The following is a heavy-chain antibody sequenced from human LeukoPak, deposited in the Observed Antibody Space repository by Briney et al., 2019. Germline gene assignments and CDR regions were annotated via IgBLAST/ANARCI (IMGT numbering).Heavy chain of an antibody. CDR3: ARSLDAYSSNYGVY. J-gene: IGHJ4*02. CDR2: INPNSGGT. CDR1: GYTFTGYY. Sequence: ASVKVSCKASGYTFTGYYMHWVRQAPGQGLEWMGWINPNSGGTNYAQKFQGRVTMTRDTSISTAYMELSRLRSDDTAVYYCARSLDAYSSNYGVYWGQGTLVTVPS. V-gene: IGHV1-2*02. D-gene: IGHD4-11*01.